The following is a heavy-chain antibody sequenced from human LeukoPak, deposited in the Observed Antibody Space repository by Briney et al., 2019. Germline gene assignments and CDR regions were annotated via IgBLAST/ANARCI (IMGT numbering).Heavy chain of an antibody. CDR3: ARERPRRYFDY. Sequence: GGSLRLSCAASGFTFSSYWMSWVRQAPGKGLEWVANIKQDGSEKYYVDSVKGRFAISRDNAKNSLYLQMNSLRAEDTAVDYCARERPRRYFDYWGQGTLVTVSS. J-gene: IGHJ4*02. V-gene: IGHV3-7*01. CDR2: IKQDGSEK. CDR1: GFTFSSYW.